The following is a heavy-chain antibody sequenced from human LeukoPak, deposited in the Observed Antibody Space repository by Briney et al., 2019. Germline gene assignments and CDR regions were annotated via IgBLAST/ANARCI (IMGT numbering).Heavy chain of an antibody. D-gene: IGHD3-3*01. V-gene: IGHV3-11*04. CDR1: GFSLSTYF. CDR3: AREASGYYHVFDS. Sequence: PGGSLRLSCEASGFSLSTYFLSWIRQAPGKGLEWVSDITNSGRSTKYADAVKGRFTISRDNAKQSVYLEMTDLRAEDTAVYYCAREASGYYHVFDSWGQGTLVTVSS. CDR2: ITNSGRST. J-gene: IGHJ4*02.